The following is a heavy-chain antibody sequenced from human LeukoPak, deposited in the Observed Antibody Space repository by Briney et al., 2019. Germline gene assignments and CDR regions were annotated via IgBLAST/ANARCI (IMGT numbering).Heavy chain of an antibody. Sequence: GRSLRLSCAASGFTFSSYAMHWVRQAPGKGLEWVAVISYDGSNKKYADSVKGRFTISRDNSKNTLYLQMNSLRAEDTAVYYCARAEGYGGELDSWGQGTLVTVSS. CDR2: ISYDGSNK. J-gene: IGHJ4*02. CDR3: ARAEGYGGELDS. V-gene: IGHV3-30*04. CDR1: GFTFSSYA. D-gene: IGHD4-23*01.